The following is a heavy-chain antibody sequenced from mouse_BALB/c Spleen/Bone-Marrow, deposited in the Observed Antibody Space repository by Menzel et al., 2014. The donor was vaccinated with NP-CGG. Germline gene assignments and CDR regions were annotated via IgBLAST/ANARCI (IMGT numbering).Heavy chain of an antibody. V-gene: IGHV2-9*02. CDR3: AREGRGYYGSSGAAMDY. J-gene: IGHJ4*01. Sequence: QVQLKQSGPGLVAPSQSLSISCTVSGFSLTSYGVHWVRQSPGQGLEWLGVIWAGGSTNYNSALMSRLSIDKDNSKSQVFLKMNSLQTDDTAMYYCAREGRGYYGSSGAAMDYWGQGTTVTVSS. CDR1: GFSLTSYG. CDR2: IWAGGST. D-gene: IGHD1-1*01.